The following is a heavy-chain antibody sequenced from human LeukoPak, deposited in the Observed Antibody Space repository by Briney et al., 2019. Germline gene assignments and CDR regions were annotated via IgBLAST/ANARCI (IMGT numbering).Heavy chain of an antibody. CDR2: IYHSGST. Sequence: SETLSLTCTVSGYSISSGYYWGWIRQPPGKGLEWIGSIYHSGSTYYNPSLKSRVTISVDTSKNQFSLKLSSVTAADTAVYYCARVISGWPVDYWGQGTLVTVSS. J-gene: IGHJ4*02. CDR3: ARVISGWPVDY. V-gene: IGHV4-38-2*02. CDR1: GYSISSGYY. D-gene: IGHD6-19*01.